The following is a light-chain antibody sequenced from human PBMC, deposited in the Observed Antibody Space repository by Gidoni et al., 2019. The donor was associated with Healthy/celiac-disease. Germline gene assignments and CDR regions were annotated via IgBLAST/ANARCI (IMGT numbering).Light chain of an antibody. CDR1: QSVSSN. J-gene: IGKJ4*01. Sequence: EIVMTQSPATLSVSPGERATLSCRASQSVSSNLAWYQQKPGQAPRLLIYYASTRATGIPARFIGSGSGTKFTLTISSLQSEDFAVYYCQQYNNWPPLTFGGGTKVEI. V-gene: IGKV3-15*01. CDR3: QQYNNWPPLT. CDR2: YAS.